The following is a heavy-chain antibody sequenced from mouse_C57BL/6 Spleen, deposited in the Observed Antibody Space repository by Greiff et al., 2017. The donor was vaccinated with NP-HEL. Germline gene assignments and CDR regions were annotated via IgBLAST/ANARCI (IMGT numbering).Heavy chain of an antibody. J-gene: IGHJ3*01. Sequence: QVQLQQPGAELVRPGSSVKLSCKASGYTFTSYWMHWVKQRPIQGLEWIGNIDPSDSETHYNQKFKDKATLTVDKSSSPAYMQLSSLTSEDSAVYYCARGDSSGYFAYWGQGTLVTVSA. D-gene: IGHD3-2*02. CDR2: IDPSDSET. CDR3: ARGDSSGYFAY. CDR1: GYTFTSYW. V-gene: IGHV1-52*01.